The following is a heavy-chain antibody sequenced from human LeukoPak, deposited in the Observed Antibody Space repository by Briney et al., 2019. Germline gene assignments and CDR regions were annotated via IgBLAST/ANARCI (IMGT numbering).Heavy chain of an antibody. CDR1: GFTFSASY. CDR2: ISENSGDT. J-gene: IGHJ4*02. Sequence: GGSLRLSCVASGFTFSASYMTWVRQPPGMGLEWLSYISENSGDTNYADSVKGRFTVSRDNAKNSLYLQMNSLRVEDTAVYYCARDPRTVRIWGQGTLVTVSS. V-gene: IGHV3-11*06. CDR3: ARDPRTVRI. D-gene: IGHD1-1*01.